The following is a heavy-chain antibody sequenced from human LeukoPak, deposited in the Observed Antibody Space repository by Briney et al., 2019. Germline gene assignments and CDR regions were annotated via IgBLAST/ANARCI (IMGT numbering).Heavy chain of an antibody. CDR2: INAGNGNT. CDR1: GYPFTTYA. J-gene: IGHJ5*01. D-gene: IGHD3-22*01. CDR3: ARQVITTLTYDS. V-gene: IGHV1-3*01. Sequence: ASGKVSGKAFGYPFTTYAMHWVRQAPGQRLEWMGWINAGNGNTKYSQKFQGRVTITRDTSASTAYMELSGLRSEDTAVYYCARQVITTLTYDSWGQGTLVTVSS.